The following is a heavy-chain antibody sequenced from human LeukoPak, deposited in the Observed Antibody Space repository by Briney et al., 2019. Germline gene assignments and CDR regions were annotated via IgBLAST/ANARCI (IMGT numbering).Heavy chain of an antibody. Sequence: PGGSLRLSCAASGFTVSSYWMNWVRQAPGKGLEWVANIKQDGSEKYYVDSVKGRFTISRDNAKNSLYLQMNSLRAEDTAVYYCARDQRGSLDYWGQGTLVTVSS. D-gene: IGHD3-10*01. CDR1: GFTVSSYW. CDR3: ARDQRGSLDY. J-gene: IGHJ4*02. V-gene: IGHV3-7*03. CDR2: IKQDGSEK.